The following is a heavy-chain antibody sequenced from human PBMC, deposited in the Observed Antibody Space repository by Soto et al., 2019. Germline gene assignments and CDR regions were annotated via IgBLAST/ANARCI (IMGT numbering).Heavy chain of an antibody. V-gene: IGHV2-5*01. Sequence: QITLKESGPTLVKPTQTLTLSCTFSGFSLSTYAMGVAWIRQPPGKALEWLALVYWNDDNRYSPSLQSRLTITKDTSKNQVILTMLNMGPADTATYYCGHTSGWQHTTWGQGTLVTVSS. CDR3: GHTSGWQHTT. J-gene: IGHJ5*02. CDR1: GFSLSTYAMG. D-gene: IGHD1-1*01. CDR2: VYWNDDN.